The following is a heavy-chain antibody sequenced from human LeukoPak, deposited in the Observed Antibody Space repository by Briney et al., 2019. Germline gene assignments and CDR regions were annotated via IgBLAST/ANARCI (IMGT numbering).Heavy chain of an antibody. CDR2: INHSGST. CDR1: GGSFSGYY. D-gene: IGHD2-2*01. CDR3: ARGRCSSTSCFAINLDY. V-gene: IGHV4-34*01. J-gene: IGHJ4*02. Sequence: SETLSLTCAVYGGSFSGYYWSWIRQPPGKGLEWIGEINHSGSTNYNPSLKSRVTISVDTSKNQFSLKLSSVTAADTAVYYCARGRCSSTSCFAINLDYWGQETLVTVFS.